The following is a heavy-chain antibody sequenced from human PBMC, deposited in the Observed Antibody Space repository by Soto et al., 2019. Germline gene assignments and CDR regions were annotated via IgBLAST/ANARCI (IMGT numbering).Heavy chain of an antibody. CDR1: GDSVTISDYY. CDR2: IHYSGST. J-gene: IGHJ4*02. Sequence: QLQLQESGPGLVKPSETLSLTCTVSGDSVTISDYYWGWIRQPPGKGLEWIGSIHYSGSTYYNPSLKSRVTISGDTSKKQFLLRLTSVTAADAAVYYCAAHDSGGYYAEYWGQGTLVTVSA. CDR3: AAHDSGGYYAEY. D-gene: IGHD3-22*01. V-gene: IGHV4-39*01.